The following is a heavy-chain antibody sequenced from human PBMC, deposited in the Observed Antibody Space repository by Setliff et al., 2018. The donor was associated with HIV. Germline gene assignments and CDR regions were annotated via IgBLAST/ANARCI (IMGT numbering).Heavy chain of an antibody. CDR1: GDSIDRGNFF. D-gene: IGHD2-21*02. CDR3: ARGGAFCGRDSCYYLDY. CDR2: IYYSGSS. V-gene: IGHV4-30-4*01. J-gene: IGHJ4*02. Sequence: PSETLSLTCTVSGDSIDRGNFFWTWIRQPPGKGLEWIGYIYYSGSSTYNPSLKSQASISVDTSRNEFSMKLSSVTAADTAVYVCARGGAFCGRDSCYYLDYWGQGNPVTVSS.